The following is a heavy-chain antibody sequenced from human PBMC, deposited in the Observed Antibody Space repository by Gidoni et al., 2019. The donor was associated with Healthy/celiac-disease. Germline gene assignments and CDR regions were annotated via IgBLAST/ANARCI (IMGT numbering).Heavy chain of an antibody. CDR2: IYYSGST. Sequence: VQLQESGPGLVKPSQTLSLTRTVSGGSISSGDYYWSWIRQPPGKGLEWIGYIYYSGSTYYNPALKSRVTISVDTSKNQFSLKLSSVTAADTAVYYCARGTVTTRGMDVWGQGTTVTVSS. CDR1: GGSISSGDYY. CDR3: ARGTVTTRGMDV. J-gene: IGHJ6*02. D-gene: IGHD4-17*01. V-gene: IGHV4-30-4*01.